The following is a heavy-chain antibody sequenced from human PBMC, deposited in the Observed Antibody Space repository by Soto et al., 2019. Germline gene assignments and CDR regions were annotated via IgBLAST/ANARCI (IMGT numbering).Heavy chain of an antibody. CDR1: GYTFTSYA. V-gene: IGHV1-3*01. CDR3: ARDKITGILDY. D-gene: IGHD1-20*01. CDR2: INAGNGNT. Sequence: GASVKVSCRASGYTFTSYAMHWVRQAPGQRLEWMGWINAGNGNTKYSQKFQGRVTITRDTSASTAYMELSSLRSEDTAVYYRARDKITGILDYWGQGTLVTVPS. J-gene: IGHJ4*02.